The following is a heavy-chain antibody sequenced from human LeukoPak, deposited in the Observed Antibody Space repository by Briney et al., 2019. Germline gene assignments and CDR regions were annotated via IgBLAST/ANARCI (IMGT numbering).Heavy chain of an antibody. CDR3: AAVTDYYDSSGYDY. CDR1: GGSVSSGSYY. CDR2: IYYSGST. Sequence: SETLSLTCSVSGGSVSSGSYYWSWIRQPPGKGLEWIGDIYYSGSTNYNPSLKSRVTISVDTSKNQFSLKLSSVTAADTAVYYCAAVTDYYDSSGYDYWGQGTLVTVSS. V-gene: IGHV4-61*01. D-gene: IGHD3-22*01. J-gene: IGHJ4*02.